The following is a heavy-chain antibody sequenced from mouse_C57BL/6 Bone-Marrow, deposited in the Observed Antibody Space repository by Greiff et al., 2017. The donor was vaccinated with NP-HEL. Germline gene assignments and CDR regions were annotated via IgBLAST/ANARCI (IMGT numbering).Heavy chain of an antibody. V-gene: IGHV5-15*01. CDR3: ERALYDYGRDYAMDY. CDR1: GFTFSDYG. D-gene: IGHD1-1*01. J-gene: IGHJ4*01. Sequence: EVQLQESGGGLVQPGGSLKLSCAASGFTFSDYGMAWVRQAPRKGLEWVGFISNLAYSIYYADTVTGRFTFSKENAKNTLDLDMSRLRSEDTAMYYCERALYDYGRDYAMDYWGQGTSVTVSS. CDR2: ISNLAYSI.